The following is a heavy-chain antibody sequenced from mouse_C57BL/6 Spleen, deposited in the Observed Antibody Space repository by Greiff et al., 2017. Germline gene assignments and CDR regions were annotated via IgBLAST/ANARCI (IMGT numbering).Heavy chain of an antibody. J-gene: IGHJ3*01. D-gene: IGHD4-1*01. Sequence: EVKLQESGPELVKPGASVKIPCKASGYTFTDYNMDWVKQSHGKSLEWIGDINPNNGGTIYNQKFKGKATLTVDKSSSTAYMELRSLTSEETAVYYCARDWDEGGFAYWGQGTLVTVSA. CDR1: GYTFTDYN. V-gene: IGHV1-18*01. CDR2: INPNNGGT. CDR3: ARDWDEGGFAY.